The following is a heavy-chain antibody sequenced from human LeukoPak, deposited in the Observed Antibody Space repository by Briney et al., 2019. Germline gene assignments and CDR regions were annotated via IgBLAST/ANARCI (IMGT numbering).Heavy chain of an antibody. J-gene: IGHJ4*02. Sequence: GGSLRLSCAASGFTFSSYGMHWVRQAPGKGPEWVAVIWYDGSNKYYADSVKGRFTISRDNSKNTLYLQMNSLRAEDTAVYYCARDGSTVTTFLLRYWGQGTLVTVSS. CDR1: GFTFSSYG. CDR2: IWYDGSNK. D-gene: IGHD4-17*01. CDR3: ARDGSTVTTFLLRY. V-gene: IGHV3-33*01.